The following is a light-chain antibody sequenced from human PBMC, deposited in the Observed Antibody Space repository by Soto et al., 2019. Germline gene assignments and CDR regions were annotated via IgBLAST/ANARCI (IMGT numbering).Light chain of an antibody. CDR1: QSVLYSSNNKNY. CDR2: WAS. Sequence: DIVMTQSPDSLAVSLGERATINCKSSQSVLYSSNNKNYLAWYQHKPGQPPKLLIYWASTRESGVPDRFSGSGSGTDFTLTISSLQAEDVAVYYCQQYYSPWTFGQGTKVEIK. CDR3: QQYYSPWT. V-gene: IGKV4-1*01. J-gene: IGKJ1*01.